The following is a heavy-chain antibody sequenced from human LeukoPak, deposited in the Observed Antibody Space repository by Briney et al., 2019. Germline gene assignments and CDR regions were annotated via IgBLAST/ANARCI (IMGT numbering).Heavy chain of an antibody. CDR3: ARASYVWGSYRQPTLRYYFDY. Sequence: PSATLSLTCAVYGGSFSGYYWSWIRQPPGKGLEWIGEIKHSGNTNYNPSLKSRVTISVDTSKNQFSLKLSSVTAADTAVYYCARASYVWGSYRQPTLRYYFDYWGQGTLVTVSS. D-gene: IGHD3-16*02. J-gene: IGHJ4*02. CDR1: GGSFSGYY. CDR2: IKHSGNT. V-gene: IGHV4-34*01.